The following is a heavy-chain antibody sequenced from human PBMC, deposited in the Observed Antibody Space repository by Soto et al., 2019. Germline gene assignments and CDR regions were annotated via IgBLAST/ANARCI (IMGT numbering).Heavy chain of an antibody. V-gene: IGHV3-23*01. Sequence: GGSLRLSCAASGFTFSSYAMSWVRQAPGKGLEWVSAISGSGGNTYYADSVKGRFTISRDNSKNTLYLQMNSLRAEDTAVYYCAKGYYRPEASPGGSVWGPFFDYWGQGTLVTVSS. CDR3: AKGYYRPEASPGGSVWGPFFDY. J-gene: IGHJ4*02. D-gene: IGHD3-16*01. CDR1: GFTFSSYA. CDR2: ISGSGGNT.